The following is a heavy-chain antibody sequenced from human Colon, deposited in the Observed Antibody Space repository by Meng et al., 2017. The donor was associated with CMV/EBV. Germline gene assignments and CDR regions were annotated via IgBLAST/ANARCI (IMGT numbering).Heavy chain of an antibody. V-gene: IGHV3-23*01. CDR1: GFTFSSYA. CDR2: IGGTGTII. CDR3: AKNGAWFRVDS. D-gene: IGHD3-10*01. Sequence: GESLKISCAASGFTFSSYAMSWVRQAPGKGLEWVSVIGGTGTIIHYADSVKGRFAISRDNHTNTLYLEMNSLRVDDTALYFCAKNGAWFRVDSWGQGTPVTVSS. J-gene: IGHJ4*02.